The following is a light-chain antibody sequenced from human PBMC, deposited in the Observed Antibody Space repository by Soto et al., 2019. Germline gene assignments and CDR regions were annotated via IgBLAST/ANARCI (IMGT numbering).Light chain of an antibody. V-gene: IGLV2-14*03. CDR3: TSYPRSTHFYA. Sequence: QSALTQPASVSGSPGQSITISCTGARTDVDGYDYVSWYQQHPGQAPKLMIYDVSKRPSGVSNRFSGSKTGDTDSLTISGLLAWDDADYFCTSYPRSTHFYAFGTGTKVTVL. CDR2: DVS. CDR1: RTDVDGYDY. J-gene: IGLJ1*01.